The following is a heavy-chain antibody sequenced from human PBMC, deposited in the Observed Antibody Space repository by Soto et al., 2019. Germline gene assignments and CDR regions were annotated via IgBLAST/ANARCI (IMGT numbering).Heavy chain of an antibody. V-gene: IGHV1-2*02. CDR2: INPNSGGT. J-gene: IGHJ4*02. D-gene: IGHD3-22*01. Sequence: GASVKVSCKASGYTVTGYYMHWVRQAPGQGLEWMGWINPNSGGTNYAQKFQGRVTMTRDTSISTAYMELSRLRSDDTAVYYCARGWYYYDSSGYFYWGQGTLVTVSS. CDR3: ARGWYYYDSSGYFY. CDR1: GYTVTGYY.